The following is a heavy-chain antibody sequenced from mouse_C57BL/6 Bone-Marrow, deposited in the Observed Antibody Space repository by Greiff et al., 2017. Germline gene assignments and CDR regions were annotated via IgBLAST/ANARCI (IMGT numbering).Heavy chain of an antibody. V-gene: IGHV5-9-1*02. CDR1: GFTFSSYA. Sequence: EVKLVESGGGLVKPGGSLKLSCAASGFTFSSYAMSWVRQTPEKRLEWVAYISSGGDYIYYADTVKGRFTISRDNARNTLYLQMSSLKSEDTAMYYCTRRGLWPHYYAMDYWGQGTSGTVSS. J-gene: IGHJ4*01. CDR3: TRRGLWPHYYAMDY. CDR2: ISSGGDYI. D-gene: IGHD1-1*02.